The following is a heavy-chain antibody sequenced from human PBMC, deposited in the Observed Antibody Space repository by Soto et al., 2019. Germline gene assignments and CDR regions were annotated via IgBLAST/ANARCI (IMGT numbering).Heavy chain of an antibody. Sequence: QVQLQESGPGLVKASETLSLTCKVSGGSFKSDYWSWIRQPPGKGLEWIGYIGYSGNTNYNPSLKSLVTISVDTSKNQFSLRLSSVIAADTAVYYCVRHQSGYDYGLTHFDYWGQGTLVTVSS. CDR1: GGSFKSDY. J-gene: IGHJ4*02. CDR2: IGYSGNT. V-gene: IGHV4-59*08. CDR3: VRHQSGYDYGLTHFDY. D-gene: IGHD5-12*01.